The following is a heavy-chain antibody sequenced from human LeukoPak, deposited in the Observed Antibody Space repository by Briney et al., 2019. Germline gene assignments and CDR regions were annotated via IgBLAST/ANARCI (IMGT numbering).Heavy chain of an antibody. CDR3: AKAPDSVWGSYRNNYFDS. Sequence: GGSLRLSCLASGFTFSNYAMTWVRQAPGKGLEWVSAITGSGPTTYYAACVKGRFTISRDNTNNLVFLQMSSLRAEDTAVYYCAKAPDSVWGSYRNNYFDSWGQGTLVSVS. CDR1: GFTFSNYA. J-gene: IGHJ5*01. V-gene: IGHV3-23*01. CDR2: ITGSGPTT. D-gene: IGHD3-16*02.